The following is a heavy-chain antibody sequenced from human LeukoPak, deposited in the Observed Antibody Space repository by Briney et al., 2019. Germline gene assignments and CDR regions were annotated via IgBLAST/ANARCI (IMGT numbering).Heavy chain of an antibody. Sequence: GGSLRLSCAASGFTFSRYWMSWVRQTPRKGLEWVANIKQDGSEKYYVDSVKGRFTISRDNAKNSLYLQMNSLRAEDTALYYCAKSSSGAYDIWGQGTMVTVSS. CDR2: IKQDGSEK. CDR3: AKSSSGAYDI. J-gene: IGHJ3*02. CDR1: GFTFSRYW. D-gene: IGHD6-6*01. V-gene: IGHV3-7*01.